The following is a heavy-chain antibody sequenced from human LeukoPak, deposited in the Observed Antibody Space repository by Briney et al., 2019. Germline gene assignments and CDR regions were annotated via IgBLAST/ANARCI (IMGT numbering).Heavy chain of an antibody. V-gene: IGHV3-21*06. CDR1: GFSFDTHS. D-gene: IGHD2-21*01. Sequence: GGSLRLSCAASGFSFDTHSMNWVRQSPGKGLEWVSSISSGSSYIHYADAMKGRFTISRDNAKNSLYLQMNSLRAEDTAVYYCARELGIPYYFDYWGQGTLVTVSS. J-gene: IGHJ4*02. CDR2: ISSGSSYI. CDR3: ARELGIPYYFDY.